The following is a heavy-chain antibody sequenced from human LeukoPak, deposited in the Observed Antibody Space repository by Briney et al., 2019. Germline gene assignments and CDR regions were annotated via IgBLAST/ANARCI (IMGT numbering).Heavy chain of an antibody. CDR2: ISYDGNNK. CDR3: ARDVARHYYFDY. CDR1: GFTFSSYG. J-gene: IGHJ4*02. Sequence: GRSLRLSCAASGFTFSSYGMHWVRQAPGKGLEWMAVISYDGNNKYYADSVKGRFTISRDNSKNTLYLQIDSLRAEDTAVYYRARDVARHYYFDYWGQGTLVTVSS. V-gene: IGHV3-30*03.